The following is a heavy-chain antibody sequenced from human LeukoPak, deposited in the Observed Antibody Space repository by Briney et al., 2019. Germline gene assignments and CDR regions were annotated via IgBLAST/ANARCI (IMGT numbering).Heavy chain of an antibody. CDR2: ISSSSSYI. CDR3: AGGKVLLWFGELLYPRG. V-gene: IGHV3-21*01. D-gene: IGHD3-10*01. Sequence: GGSLRLSCAASGFTFSSYSMNWVRQAPGKGLEWVSSISSSSSYIYYADSVKGRFTISRDNAKNSLYLQMNSLRAEDTAVYYCAGGKVLLWFGELLYPRGWGQGTLVTVSS. J-gene: IGHJ4*02. CDR1: GFTFSSYS.